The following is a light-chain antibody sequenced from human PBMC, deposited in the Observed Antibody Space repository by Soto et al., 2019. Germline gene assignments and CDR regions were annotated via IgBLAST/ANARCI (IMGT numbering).Light chain of an antibody. CDR2: AAS. V-gene: IGKV1-39*01. CDR1: QSISTY. J-gene: IGKJ1*01. CDR3: QQSYSSPRT. Sequence: DIQMTQSPSSLSASVGDRVTITCRASQSISTYLNWYQQKPGKAPKLLIYAASSLQSGVPSRFSGSGSGTDFTNTINSLQPEDFATYYCQQSYSSPRTFGQGTKVEIK.